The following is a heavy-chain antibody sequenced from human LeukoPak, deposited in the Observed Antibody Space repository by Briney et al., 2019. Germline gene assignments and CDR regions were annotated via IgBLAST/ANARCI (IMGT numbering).Heavy chain of an antibody. J-gene: IGHJ6*02. CDR3: ARDNTIFGVVIMGYYYGMDV. D-gene: IGHD3-3*01. V-gene: IGHV3-7*01. CDR2: IKLDGSEK. CDR1: GFTFGKYW. Sequence: GGSLRLSCVASGFTFGKYWMSWVRQAPGKGLEWVANIKLDGSEKNYVDSVKGRFTISRDNTKNSLYLQMNSLRAEDTAVYYCARDNTIFGVVIMGYYYGMDVWGQGTTVTVSS.